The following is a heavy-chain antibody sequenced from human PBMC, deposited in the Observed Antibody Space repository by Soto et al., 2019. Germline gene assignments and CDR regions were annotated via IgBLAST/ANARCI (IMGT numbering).Heavy chain of an antibody. Sequence: ASVKVSCKASGYTFTSYGISWVRQAPGQGLEWMGWISAYNGNTNYAQKLQGRVTMTTDTSTSTAYMELRSLRSDDTAVYYCAKGYYSGYDLAYFDYWGQGTLVTVSS. CDR1: GYTFTSYG. J-gene: IGHJ4*02. D-gene: IGHD5-12*01. V-gene: IGHV1-18*04. CDR2: ISAYNGNT. CDR3: AKGYYSGYDLAYFDY.